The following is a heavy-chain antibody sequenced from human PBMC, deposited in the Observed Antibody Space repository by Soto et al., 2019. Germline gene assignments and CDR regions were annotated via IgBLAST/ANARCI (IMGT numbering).Heavy chain of an antibody. CDR1: GGTFSSYA. V-gene: IGHV1-69*01. CDR2: IIPIFGTA. D-gene: IGHD2-8*02. Sequence: QVQLVQSGAEVKKPGSSVKVSCKASGGTFSSYAISWVRQAPGQGLEWMGGIIPIFGTANYAQKFQGRVTIAADESTSTAYMELSSLRSEDTAVYYCARARRNVVVVYAEQGYYYGMDVWGQGTTVTVSS. CDR3: ARARRNVVVVYAEQGYYYGMDV. J-gene: IGHJ6*02.